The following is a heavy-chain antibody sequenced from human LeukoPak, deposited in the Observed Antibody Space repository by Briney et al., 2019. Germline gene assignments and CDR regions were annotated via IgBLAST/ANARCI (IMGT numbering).Heavy chain of an antibody. CDR3: SKGGSSWSRWDY. CDR2: ISSSGSGT. J-gene: IGHJ4*02. CDR1: GFTFSNYA. Sequence: GGSLRLSCAASGFTFSNYAMSWVRQTPGKGLEWVSTISSSGSGTYYADSVKGRFTISRDNSNNALYLQMNSPRAEDTAVYFCSKGGSSWSRWDYWGQGTLVTVSS. V-gene: IGHV3-23*01. D-gene: IGHD6-13*01.